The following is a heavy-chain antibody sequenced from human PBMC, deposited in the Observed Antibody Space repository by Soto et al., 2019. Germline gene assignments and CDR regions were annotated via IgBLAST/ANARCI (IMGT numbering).Heavy chain of an antibody. J-gene: IGHJ4*02. D-gene: IGHD2-15*01. V-gene: IGHV3-72*01. CDR1: GFTFSDHY. CDR3: ARGGGRDFDY. CDR2: SRSKTSSYTT. Sequence: EVQLVESGGGLVQPGGSLRLSCAASGFTFSDHYMDWVRQAPGKGLEWVGRSRSKTSSYTTEYAASVKGRFTVSRDDSKNSLYLQMNSLTAEDTAVYYCARGGGRDFDYWGQGTLVTVSS.